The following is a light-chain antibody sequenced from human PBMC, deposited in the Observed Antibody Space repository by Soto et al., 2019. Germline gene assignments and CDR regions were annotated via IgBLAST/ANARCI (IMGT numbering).Light chain of an antibody. CDR1: SSDVGRYDY. CDR3: CSKAGTSTAV. Sequence: QSVLTQPRSVSGSPGQSVTISCTGTSSDVGRYDYVSWYQQHPGKATKRLIYDVNKWPSGVPDRFSGSKSGNTASLSISGLQAEDEADYYCCSKAGTSTAVFGGGTKVTVL. CDR2: DVN. V-gene: IGLV2-11*01. J-gene: IGLJ2*01.